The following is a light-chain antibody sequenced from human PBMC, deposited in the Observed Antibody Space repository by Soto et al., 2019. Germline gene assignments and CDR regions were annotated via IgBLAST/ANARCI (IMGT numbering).Light chain of an antibody. CDR3: QSYDNSLSVYV. V-gene: IGLV1-44*01. CDR2: GNS. Sequence: QSVLTQPPSASGTPGQRVTISCSGSSSNIGSNTVNRYQQLPGTAPKLLIYGNSNRPSGVPDRFSGSKSGTSASLAITGLQAEDEADYYCQSYDNSLSVYVFGTGTKLTVL. CDR1: SSNIGSNT. J-gene: IGLJ1*01.